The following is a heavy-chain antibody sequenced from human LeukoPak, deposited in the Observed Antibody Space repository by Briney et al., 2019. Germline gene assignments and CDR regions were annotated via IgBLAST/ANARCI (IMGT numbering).Heavy chain of an antibody. Sequence: GGSLRLSCAASAFIFSSYSMNWVRQAPGKGLEWISYISSSSSTIYYADSVKGRFTISRDNAKNSLYLQMNSLRAEDTAVYYCARDQLGFFDYWGQGILVTVSS. CDR1: AFIFSSYS. CDR2: ISSSSSTI. CDR3: ARDQLGFFDY. J-gene: IGHJ4*02. D-gene: IGHD1-1*01. V-gene: IGHV3-48*01.